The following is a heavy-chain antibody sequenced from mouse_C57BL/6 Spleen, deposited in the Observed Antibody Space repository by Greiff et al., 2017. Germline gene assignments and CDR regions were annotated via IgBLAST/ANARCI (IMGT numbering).Heavy chain of an antibody. CDR1: GFNIKDDY. J-gene: IGHJ3*01. CDR2: IDPENGDT. CDR3: TTASGTSY. Sequence: EVKLQESGAELVRPGASVKLSCTASGFNIKDDYMHWVKQRPEQGLEWIGWIDPENGDTEYASKFQGKATITADTSSNTAYLQLSSLTSEDTAVYYCTTASGTSYWGQGTLVTVSA. V-gene: IGHV14-4*01.